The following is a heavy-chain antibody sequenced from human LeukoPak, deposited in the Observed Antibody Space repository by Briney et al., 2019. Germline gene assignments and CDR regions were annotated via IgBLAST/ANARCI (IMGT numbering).Heavy chain of an antibody. Sequence: ATVKISCKVSGYTFTDYYMHWVPQAPGKGLEWMGLVDPEDGETIYAKKFQGRVTITADTSTDTAYMELSSLRSEDTAVYYCATSKFGGVIVIPGYWGQGTLVTVSS. D-gene: IGHD3-16*02. CDR2: VDPEDGET. J-gene: IGHJ4*02. CDR3: ATSKFGGVIVIPGY. V-gene: IGHV1-69-2*01. CDR1: GYTFTDYY.